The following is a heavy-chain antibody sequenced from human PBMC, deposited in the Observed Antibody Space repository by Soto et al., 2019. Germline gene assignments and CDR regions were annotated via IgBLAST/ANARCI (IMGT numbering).Heavy chain of an antibody. Sequence: SVKVSCKASGGTFSSYAISWVRQAPGQGLEWMGVIIPIFGTANYAQKFQGRVTITADESTSTAYMELSSLRSEDTAVYYCAREIPRYDILTGYYLDWGQGTLVTVSS. V-gene: IGHV1-69*13. CDR1: GGTFSSYA. CDR2: IIPIFGTA. CDR3: AREIPRYDILTGYYLD. J-gene: IGHJ4*02. D-gene: IGHD3-9*01.